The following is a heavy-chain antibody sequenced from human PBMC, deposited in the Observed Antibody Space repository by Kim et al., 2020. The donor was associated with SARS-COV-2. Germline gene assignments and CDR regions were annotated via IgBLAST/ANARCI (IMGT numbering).Heavy chain of an antibody. J-gene: IGHJ3*02. D-gene: IGHD3-10*01. V-gene: IGHV4-39*01. Sequence: SETLSLTCTVSGGSISSSSYYWGWIRQPPGKGLEWIGSIYYSGSTYYNPSLKSRVTISVDTSKNQFSLKLSSVTAADTALYYCAGGEMATTYGRENDAFDIWGQGTMVTVSS. CDR1: GGSISSSSYY. CDR2: IYYSGST. CDR3: AGGEMATTYGRENDAFDI.